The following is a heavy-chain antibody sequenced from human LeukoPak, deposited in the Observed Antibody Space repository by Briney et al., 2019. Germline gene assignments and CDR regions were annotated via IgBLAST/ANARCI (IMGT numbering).Heavy chain of an antibody. CDR3: ARLGTYCSGGSCYSFLWFDP. CDR1: GYSFTSYW. CDR2: IYPGDSDT. J-gene: IGHJ5*02. Sequence: GESLKISFKGSGYSFTSYWIGWVRQMPGKGLEWMGIIYPGDSDTRYSPSFQGQVTISADKSISTAYLQWSSLKASDTAMYYCARLGTYCSGGSCYSFLWFDPWGQGTLVTVSS. V-gene: IGHV5-51*01. D-gene: IGHD2-15*01.